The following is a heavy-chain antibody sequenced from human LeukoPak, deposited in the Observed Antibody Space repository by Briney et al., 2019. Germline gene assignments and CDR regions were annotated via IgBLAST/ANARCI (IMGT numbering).Heavy chain of an antibody. D-gene: IGHD3-22*01. CDR1: RFTFSGYW. J-gene: IGHJ3*02. V-gene: IGHV3-7*01. CDR3: ARGGYFIHDAFDI. Sequence: PGESLRLSCVASRFTFSGYWMSWVRQAPGKGLEWVANIKQDGSEKYYVDSVKGRFTISRDNAKNSLCLQMNSLRAEDTAVYYCARGGYFIHDAFDIWGQGTMVTVSS. CDR2: IKQDGSEK.